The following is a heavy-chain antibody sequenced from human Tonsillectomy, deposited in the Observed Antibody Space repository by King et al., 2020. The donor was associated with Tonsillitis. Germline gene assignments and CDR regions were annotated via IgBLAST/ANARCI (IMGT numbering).Heavy chain of an antibody. CDR3: ITTDYRGRDY. D-gene: IGHD4-23*01. CDR1: GFTFSNAW. Sequence: VQLVESGGGLVKPGGSLRLSCAASGFTFSNAWMSWVRQAPGKGLEWVGRIKRKTEGGTTDYAAPAKGRFTISRDDSKNTLYLQMNSLKTEDTAVYYCITTDYRGRDYWGQGTLVTVSS. CDR2: IKRKTEGGTT. J-gene: IGHJ4*02. V-gene: IGHV3-15*01.